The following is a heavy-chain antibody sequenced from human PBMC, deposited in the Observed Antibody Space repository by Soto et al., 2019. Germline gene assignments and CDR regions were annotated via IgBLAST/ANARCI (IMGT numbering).Heavy chain of an antibody. CDR3: AREITTLVFDI. Sequence: GASVKVSCKASGYTFTSYDINWVRQATGQGLEWMGWMNPNMGNTGYAQKFQGRVTMTRNTAISKAYMELSSLRAEDTAVYYYAREITTLVFDIWGQGTMVTVSS. D-gene: IGHD3-3*01. V-gene: IGHV1-8*01. J-gene: IGHJ3*02. CDR1: GYTFTSYD. CDR2: MNPNMGNT.